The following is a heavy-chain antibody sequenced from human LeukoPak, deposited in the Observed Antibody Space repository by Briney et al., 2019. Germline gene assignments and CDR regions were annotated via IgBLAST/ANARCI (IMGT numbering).Heavy chain of an antibody. J-gene: IGHJ3*02. Sequence: ASVKVSCKASGYTFTGYYMHWVRQAPGQGLEWMGWINPNSGGTNYAQKFQGWVTTTRDTSISTAYMELSRLRSDDTAVYYCARAGCSSTSCYWGAFDIWGQGTMVTVSS. CDR2: INPNSGGT. V-gene: IGHV1-2*04. CDR1: GYTFTGYY. CDR3: ARAGCSSTSCYWGAFDI. D-gene: IGHD2-2*01.